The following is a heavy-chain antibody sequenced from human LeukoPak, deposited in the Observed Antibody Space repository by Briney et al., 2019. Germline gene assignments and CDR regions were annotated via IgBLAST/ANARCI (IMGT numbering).Heavy chain of an antibody. CDR3: ARGGGATRIDY. CDR1: GDSIKSYY. Sequence: SETLSLTCTVSGDSIKSYYWSWIRQPPGKGLEWIGYIYNSGTTNYNPSLKSRVTLSVDTSKNQFSLKLTSVTAADTAVYYCARGGGATRIDYWGQGTLVTVSS. CDR2: IYNSGTT. D-gene: IGHD5-12*01. V-gene: IGHV4-59*12. J-gene: IGHJ4*02.